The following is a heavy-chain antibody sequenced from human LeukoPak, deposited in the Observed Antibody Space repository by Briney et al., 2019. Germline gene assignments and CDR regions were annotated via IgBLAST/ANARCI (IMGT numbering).Heavy chain of an antibody. CDR2: IYWNDDK. D-gene: IGHD2-15*01. CDR1: GFSLRTSGVG. J-gene: IGHJ5*02. CDR3: AHSQVVAARNWFDP. V-gene: IGHV2-5*01. Sequence: SGPTLVKPTQTLTLTCTFSGFSLRTSGVGVGWIRQPPGKALEWLALIYWNDDKRYSPSLKSRLTITKDTSKNQVVLTMTNMDPVDTATYYCAHSQVVAARNWFDPWGQGTLVTVSS.